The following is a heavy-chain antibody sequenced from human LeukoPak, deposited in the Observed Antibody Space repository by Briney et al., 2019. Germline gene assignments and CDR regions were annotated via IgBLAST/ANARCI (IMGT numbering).Heavy chain of an antibody. Sequence: SETLSLTCAVYGGSFSGYYWSWIRQPPGKGLEWIEEINHSGSTNYNPSLKSRVTISVDTSKNQFSLKLSFVTAADTAVYYCARSRTPTDFDYWGQGTLVTVSS. CDR2: INHSGST. V-gene: IGHV4-34*01. CDR3: ARSRTPTDFDY. CDR1: GGSFSGYY. J-gene: IGHJ4*02.